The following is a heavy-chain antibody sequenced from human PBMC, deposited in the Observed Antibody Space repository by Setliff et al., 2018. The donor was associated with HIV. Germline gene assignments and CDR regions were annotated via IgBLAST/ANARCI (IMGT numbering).Heavy chain of an antibody. CDR3: ARGRNYDSSGYGDYYYYMDV. Sequence: SVHVSCQASGGTFSSYPISWVRQAPGQGLEWMGGIIPIFGTTHYAQKFQGRVTVTADESTSTAYMQLSSLRSDDTAVYYCARGRNYDSSGYGDYYYYMDVWGKGTTVTVSS. CDR1: GGTFSSYP. V-gene: IGHV1-69*13. CDR2: IIPIFGTT. D-gene: IGHD3-22*01. J-gene: IGHJ6*03.